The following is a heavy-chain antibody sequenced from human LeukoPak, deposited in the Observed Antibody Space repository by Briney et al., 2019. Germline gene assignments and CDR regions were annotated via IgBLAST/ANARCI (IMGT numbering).Heavy chain of an antibody. D-gene: IGHD6-19*01. V-gene: IGHV4-59*08. CDR3: ARHSSDYYFDY. CDR1: GGSISSYY. J-gene: IGHJ4*02. Sequence: SETLSLTCTVSGGSISSYYWSWIRQPPGKGLEWIGYIYYSGSTNYNPSLKSRVTISVDTSKNRFSLKLSSVTAADTAVYYCARHSSDYYFDYWGQGTLVTVSS. CDR2: IYYSGST.